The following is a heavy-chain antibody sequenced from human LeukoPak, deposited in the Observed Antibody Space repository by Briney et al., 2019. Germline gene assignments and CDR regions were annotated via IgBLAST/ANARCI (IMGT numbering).Heavy chain of an antibody. CDR2: TYYRSKWSN. J-gene: IGHJ4*02. D-gene: IGHD6-13*01. V-gene: IGHV6-1*01. CDR1: GDSVSSNSAT. CDR3: ARDGPLAPAGGLFDY. Sequence: SQTLSLTCAISGDSVSSNSATWNWIRQSPSRGLEWLGRTYYRSKWSNDYADSVRSRITINPDTSKNQFSLQLNSLTREDTAIYFCARDGPLAPAGGLFDYWGQGILVTVSS.